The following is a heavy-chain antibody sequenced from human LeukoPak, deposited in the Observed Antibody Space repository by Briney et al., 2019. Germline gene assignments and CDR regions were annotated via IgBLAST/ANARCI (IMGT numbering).Heavy chain of an antibody. J-gene: IGHJ3*02. CDR3: ARDQFSGSYRDAFDI. CDR1: GGSFSGYY. CDR2: INHSGST. Sequence: SETLSLTCAVYGGSFSGYYWSWIRQPPGKGLEWIGEINHSGSTNYNPSLKSRVTISVDTSKNQFSLQLNSVTPEDTAVYYCARDQFSGSYRDAFDIWGQGTMVTVSS. D-gene: IGHD1-26*01. V-gene: IGHV4-34*01.